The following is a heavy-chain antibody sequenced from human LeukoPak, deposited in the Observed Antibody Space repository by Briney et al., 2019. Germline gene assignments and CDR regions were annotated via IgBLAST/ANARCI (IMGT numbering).Heavy chain of an antibody. D-gene: IGHD6-13*01. CDR1: GFTFDDYA. CDR3: AKGRRYSSSWYGDY. CDR2: ISWNSGSI. V-gene: IGHV3-9*01. J-gene: IGHJ4*02. Sequence: GGSLSLSCAASGFTFDDYAMHWVRQAPGKGLEWVSGISWNSGSIGYADSVKGRFTISRDNAKNSLYLQMNSLRAEDTALYYCAKGRRYSSSWYGDYWGQGTLVTVSS.